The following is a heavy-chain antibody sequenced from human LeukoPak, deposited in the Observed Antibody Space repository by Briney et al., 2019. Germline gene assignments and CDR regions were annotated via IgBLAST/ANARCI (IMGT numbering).Heavy chain of an antibody. J-gene: IGHJ6*02. CDR2: IWYDGSNK. V-gene: IGHV3-30*19. CDR3: ARAPTGNYYYYYGMDV. Sequence: GGSLRLSCAASGFTFSSYGMHWVRQAPGKGLEWVAVIWYDGSNKYYADSVKGRFTISRDNSKNTLYLQMNSLRAEDTAVYYCARAPTGNYYYYYGMDVWGQGTTVTVSS. CDR1: GFTFSSYG.